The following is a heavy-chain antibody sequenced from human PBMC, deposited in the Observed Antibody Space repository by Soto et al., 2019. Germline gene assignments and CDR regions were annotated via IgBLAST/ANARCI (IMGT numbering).Heavy chain of an antibody. D-gene: IGHD2-15*01. V-gene: IGHV3-7*01. CDR3: ARDPSVVVVAATPYYYYGMDV. J-gene: IGHJ6*02. CDR1: GFTFSSCW. CDR2: IKQDGSEK. Sequence: GGSLRLSCAASGFTFSSCWMSWVRQAPGKGLEWVANIKQDGSEKYYVDSVKGRFTISRDNAKNSLYLQMNSLRAEDTAVYYCARDPSVVVVAATPYYYYGMDVWGQGTTVTVSS.